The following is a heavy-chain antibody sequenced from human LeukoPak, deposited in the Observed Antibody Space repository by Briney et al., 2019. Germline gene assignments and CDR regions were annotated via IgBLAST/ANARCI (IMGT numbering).Heavy chain of an antibody. Sequence: SETLSLTCTVSGGSISSYYWSWIRQPAGKGLEWIGRIYTSGSTNYNPSLKSRVTMSVDTSKNQFSLKLSSVTAADTAVYYCTRGPIVVVPAAPGFAFHIWGQGTMVTVSS. CDR2: IYTSGST. V-gene: IGHV4-4*07. D-gene: IGHD2-2*01. J-gene: IGHJ3*02. CDR1: GGSISSYY. CDR3: TRGPIVVVPAAPGFAFHI.